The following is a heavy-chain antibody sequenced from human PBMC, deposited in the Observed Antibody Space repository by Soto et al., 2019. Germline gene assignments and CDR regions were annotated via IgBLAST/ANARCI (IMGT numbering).Heavy chain of an antibody. CDR3: ARGRHRMAAYYFDY. CDR2: ISSSSSTI. Sequence: EVQLVESGGGLVQPGGSLRLSCAASGFTFSSYSMNWVRQAPGKGLEWVSYISSSSSTIYYEDSVKGRFTISRDNAKNSLYLQMNSLGDEDTAVYYCARGRHRMAAYYFDYWGQGTLVTVSS. D-gene: IGHD6-19*01. V-gene: IGHV3-48*02. J-gene: IGHJ4*02. CDR1: GFTFSSYS.